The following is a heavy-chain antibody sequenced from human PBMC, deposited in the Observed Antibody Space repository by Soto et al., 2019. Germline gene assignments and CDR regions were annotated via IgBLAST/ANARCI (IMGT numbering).Heavy chain of an antibody. CDR1: GDSISSGDYF. J-gene: IGHJ4*02. Sequence: QVQLQESGPGLVKPSQTLSLTCTVSGDSISSGDYFWSWIRQPPGKGLEWIGYIYYSGSTYYNPSLKSRIPISIDMSKNKFAVKLSSVTAADTAVYYCARTGGLYASGDSVELDWGQGTLVTVSS. CDR3: ARTGGLYASGDSVELD. V-gene: IGHV4-30-4*01. D-gene: IGHD4-17*01. CDR2: IYYSGST.